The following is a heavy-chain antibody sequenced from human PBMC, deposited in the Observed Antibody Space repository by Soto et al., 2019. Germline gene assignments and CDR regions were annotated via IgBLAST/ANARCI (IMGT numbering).Heavy chain of an antibody. D-gene: IGHD1-26*01. Sequence: EVHLVESGGGLVQPGGSLRLSCVVSGFTFSDYGVNWVRQAPGKGLEWVSYISRGSDTIYYADSVKGRFIISRDNAKNSLFLQMNSLRDEDTALYYCARVSNTWEDDYWGQGTLVTVSS. CDR2: ISRGSDTI. J-gene: IGHJ4*02. V-gene: IGHV3-48*02. CDR1: GFTFSDYG. CDR3: ARVSNTWEDDY.